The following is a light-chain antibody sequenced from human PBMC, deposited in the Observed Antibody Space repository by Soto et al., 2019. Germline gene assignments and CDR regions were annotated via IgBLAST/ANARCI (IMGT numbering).Light chain of an antibody. V-gene: IGKV1-5*03. Sequence: DLQMTQSPSTLSASVGDRVTITCRASQTISDWLAWYQQKPGKAPNLLIYKASSLESGVPSRFSGSGSGTEFTLTISSLQPDDFATYYCQQYNTYSELTFGGGTKVEIK. J-gene: IGKJ4*01. CDR2: KAS. CDR3: QQYNTYSELT. CDR1: QTISDW.